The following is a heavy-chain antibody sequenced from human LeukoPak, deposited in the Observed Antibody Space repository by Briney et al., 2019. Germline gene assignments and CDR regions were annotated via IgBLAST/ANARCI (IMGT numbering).Heavy chain of an antibody. CDR1: GYAFTNYG. CDR3: ARQGYGGHSRGAADY. D-gene: IGHD4-23*01. J-gene: IGHJ4*02. V-gene: IGHV1-18*01. Sequence: ASVKVSCKASGYAFTNYGISWVRQAPGQGLEWMGWISANNGNRNYALKLQDRVSMTTDTSTSTAYMELRSLRSDDTAVYYCARQGYGGHSRGAADYWGQGTLVTVSS. CDR2: ISANNGNR.